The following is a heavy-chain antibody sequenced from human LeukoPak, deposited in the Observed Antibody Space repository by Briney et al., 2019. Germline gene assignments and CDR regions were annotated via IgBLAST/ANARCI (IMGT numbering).Heavy chain of an antibody. CDR2: IYPGDSDT. J-gene: IGHJ4*02. Sequence: GESLKISCKGSGYSFTSYWIGWVRQMPGKGLEWMGIIYPGDSDTRYSPSFQGQVTISADKSISTAYLRWSSLKASDTAMYYCARRIGESAVAGTYYFDYWGQGTLVTVSS. CDR1: GYSFTSYW. D-gene: IGHD6-19*01. CDR3: ARRIGESAVAGTYYFDY. V-gene: IGHV5-51*01.